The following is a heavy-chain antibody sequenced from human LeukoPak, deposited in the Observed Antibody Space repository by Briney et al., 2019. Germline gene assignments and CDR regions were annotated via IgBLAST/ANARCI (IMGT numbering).Heavy chain of an antibody. V-gene: IGHV4-59*01. J-gene: IGHJ5*02. CDR3: ARGEAAAAYNWFDP. D-gene: IGHD6-13*01. CDR1: GGSISSYY. Sequence: PSETLSLTCTVSGGSISSYYWSWIRQPPGKGLEWIGYIYYSGSTNYNPSLKSRVTISVDTSKNQFSLKLSSVTAADTAVYYCARGEAAAAYNWFDPWGQGTLVTVSS. CDR2: IYYSGST.